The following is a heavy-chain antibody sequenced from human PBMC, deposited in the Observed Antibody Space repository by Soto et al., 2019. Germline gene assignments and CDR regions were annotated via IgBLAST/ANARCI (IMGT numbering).Heavy chain of an antibody. J-gene: IGHJ4*02. V-gene: IGHV5-51*01. CDR3: ARQFCSGGSCYSWLFDY. Sequence: PGESLKISCRGSGYRFTGYWSAWVRQTPGKGLEWMGMTHPGDSDSRYSPSFEGQVTISADKSINTAYLQWTSLKASDTAIYYCARQFCSGGSCYSWLFDYWAQGTVVTVSS. CDR1: GYRFTGYW. CDR2: THPGDSDS. D-gene: IGHD2-15*01.